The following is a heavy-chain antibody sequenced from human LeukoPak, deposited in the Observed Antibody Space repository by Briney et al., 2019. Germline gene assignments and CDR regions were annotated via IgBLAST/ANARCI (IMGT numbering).Heavy chain of an antibody. CDR3: AREDSGWLGGY. D-gene: IGHD6-19*01. CDR2: IWYDGSNK. J-gene: IGHJ4*02. Sequence: PGRSLRLSCAASGFTFSSYGMHWVRQAPGKGLEWVAVIWYDGSNKYYADSVKGRFTISRDNSKNTLYLQMNSLRAEDTAVYYCAREDSGWLGGYWGQGTLVTVSS. CDR1: GFTFSSYG. V-gene: IGHV3-33*08.